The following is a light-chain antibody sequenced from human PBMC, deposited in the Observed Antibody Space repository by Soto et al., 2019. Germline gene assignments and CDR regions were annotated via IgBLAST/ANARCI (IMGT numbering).Light chain of an antibody. CDR1: QSINSY. CDR3: QQSYSTPRT. V-gene: IGKV1-39*01. Sequence: DLQMTQSPSSLSASVGDRVTITCRASQSINSYLNWYQQKPGKAPRLLIHAASSLQGGVPSRFSGSGSGTDFTLSITSLQSDDSATYYCQQSYSTPRTFGQGTKVEVK. CDR2: AAS. J-gene: IGKJ1*01.